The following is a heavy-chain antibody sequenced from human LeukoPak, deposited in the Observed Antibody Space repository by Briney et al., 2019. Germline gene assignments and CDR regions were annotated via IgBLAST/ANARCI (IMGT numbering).Heavy chain of an antibody. CDR1: GGSLSNHY. CDR2: IHDTGNT. CDR3: ARFSSGCTTDSCYLSD. J-gene: IGHJ4*02. D-gene: IGHD2-2*01. Sequence: PSETLSLTCTVSGGSLSNHYWSWIRQPPGKGLELVGHIHDTGNTFYNPSLRGRATISLDTSNSQFSLRLTSMTTADTAVYYCARFSSGCTTDSCYLSDWGQGTLATVS. V-gene: IGHV4-59*11.